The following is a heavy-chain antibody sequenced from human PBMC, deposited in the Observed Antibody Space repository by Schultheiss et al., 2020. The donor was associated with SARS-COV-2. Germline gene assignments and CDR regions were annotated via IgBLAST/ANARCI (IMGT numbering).Heavy chain of an antibody. CDR1: GGSISSYY. J-gene: IGHJ6*02. CDR3: ARDLEMATTPYGMDV. D-gene: IGHD5-24*01. CDR2: IYYSGST. V-gene: IGHV4-59*12. Sequence: SETLSLTCTVSGGSISSYYWSWIRQPPGKGLEWIGYIYYSGSTNYNPSLKSRVTMSVDTSKNQFSLKLSSVTAADTAVYYCARDLEMATTPYGMDVWGQGTLVTVSS.